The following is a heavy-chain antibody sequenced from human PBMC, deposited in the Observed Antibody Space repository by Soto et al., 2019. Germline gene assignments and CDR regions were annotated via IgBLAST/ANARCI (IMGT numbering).Heavy chain of an antibody. CDR2: INRSGST. V-gene: IGHV4-34*01. CDR1: GGSFSGYY. D-gene: IGHD4-17*01. Sequence: QVQLQQWGAGLLKPSETLSLTCAVYGGSFSGYYWSWIRQPPGKGLEWIGEINRSGSTNYNPSLKSRVTISVDTSKNQFSLKLSSVTAADTAVYYCARGSGITTGSTTVTTLGAFDIWGQGTMVTVSS. CDR3: ARGSGITTGSTTVTTLGAFDI. J-gene: IGHJ3*02.